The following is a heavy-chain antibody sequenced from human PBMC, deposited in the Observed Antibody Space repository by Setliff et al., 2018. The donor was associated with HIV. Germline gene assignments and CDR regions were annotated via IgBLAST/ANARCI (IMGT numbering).Heavy chain of an antibody. CDR1: GGSFSDYY. J-gene: IGHJ4*02. CDR3: ASDISPDDGYNRLHYFDY. CDR2: IYYSGST. D-gene: IGHD5-12*01. Sequence: NPSETLSLTCGIYGGSFSDYYWSWIRQPPGKGLEWIGSIYYSGSTCYNPSLKSRVTISVDTSKNQFSLRLNSVTAADTAVYYCASDISPDDGYNRLHYFDYWGQGTLVTVSS. V-gene: IGHV4-34*01.